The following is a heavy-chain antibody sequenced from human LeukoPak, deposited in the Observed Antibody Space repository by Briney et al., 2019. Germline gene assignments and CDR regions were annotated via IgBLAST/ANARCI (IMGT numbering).Heavy chain of an antibody. D-gene: IGHD2-2*01. Sequence: RTGGSLRLSCAASGFTFSDNWMTWVRQAPGKGLEWVANINQDGRGRYYVDSVQGRFIISRDNAQNSVHLQMNSLRAEDAAVYYCATRYCSIAACRASSYKCMDDWGKGTTVIVSS. CDR2: INQDGRGR. CDR3: ATRYCSIAACRASSYKCMDD. V-gene: IGHV3-7*01. CDR1: GFTFSDNW. J-gene: IGHJ6*04.